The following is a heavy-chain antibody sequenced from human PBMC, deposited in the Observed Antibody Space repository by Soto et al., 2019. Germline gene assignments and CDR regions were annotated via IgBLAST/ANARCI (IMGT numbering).Heavy chain of an antibody. Sequence: EVQLVESGGGLVQPGESLRLSCAASGFTFSNFWMNWVRQAPGKGLEWLANIQPDGSGKYYVDSVKGRFIISRDNAKNSLYLQVNSLRAEDTAVYYCARGYDHSMDYWGQGTLVTVSS. CDR1: GFTFSNFW. D-gene: IGHD4-4*01. CDR2: IQPDGSGK. CDR3: ARGYDHSMDY. J-gene: IGHJ4*02. V-gene: IGHV3-7*04.